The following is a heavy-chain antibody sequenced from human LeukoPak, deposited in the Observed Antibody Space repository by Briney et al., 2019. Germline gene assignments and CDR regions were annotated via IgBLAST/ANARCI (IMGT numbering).Heavy chain of an antibody. V-gene: IGHV4-59*01. D-gene: IGHD3-16*01. CDR2: IYYSGST. CDR1: GGSISSYY. CDR3: AGVTGADVWGYFDY. J-gene: IGHJ4*02. Sequence: SETLSLTCTVSGGSISSYYWSWIRQPPGKGLEWIGYIYYSGSTNYNPSLKSRVTISVDTSKNQFSLKLSSVTAADTAVYYCAGVTGADVWGYFDYWGQGTLVTVSS.